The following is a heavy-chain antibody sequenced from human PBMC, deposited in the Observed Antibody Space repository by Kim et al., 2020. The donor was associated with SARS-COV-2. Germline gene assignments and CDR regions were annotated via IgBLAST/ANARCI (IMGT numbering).Heavy chain of an antibody. V-gene: IGHV3-23*01. Sequence: GGSLRLSCAASGFTFSSYGMSWVRQAPGKGLEWVSAISGSAGSTYYADSVKGRFTISRDSPRNTLFLQMNSLRAEDSAIYYCAKPMQEMWYFDYWGQGTLVTVSS. D-gene: IGHD2-21*01. CDR1: GFTFSSYG. CDR3: AKPMQEMWYFDY. CDR2: ISGSAGST. J-gene: IGHJ4*02.